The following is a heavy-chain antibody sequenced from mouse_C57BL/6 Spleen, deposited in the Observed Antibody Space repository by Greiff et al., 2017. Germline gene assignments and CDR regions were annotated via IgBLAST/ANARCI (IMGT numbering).Heavy chain of an antibody. CDR1: GYTFTDYN. D-gene: IGHD2-10*01. J-gene: IGHJ2*01. CDR3: ARPSYGNVYVDY. Sequence: EVKLVESGPELVKPGASVKMSCKASGYTFTDYNMHWVKQSHGKSLEWIGYINPNNGGTSYNQKFKGKATLTVNKSSSTAYMELRSLTSEYSAVYFCARPSYGNVYVDYWGQGTTLTVSS. V-gene: IGHV1-22*01. CDR2: INPNNGGT.